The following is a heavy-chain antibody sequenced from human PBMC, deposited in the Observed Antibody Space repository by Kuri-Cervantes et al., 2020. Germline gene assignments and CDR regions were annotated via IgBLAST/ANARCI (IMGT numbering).Heavy chain of an antibody. J-gene: IGHJ6*02. D-gene: IGHD3-16*02. Sequence: ASVKVSCKASGYTFTGYYMHWVRQAPGQGLEWMGWINPNSGGTNYAQKFQGRVTMTRNTPISTAYMELSSLRSEDTAVYYCARAIGMGTYYYYGMDVWGQGTTVTVSS. CDR3: ARAIGMGTYYYYGMDV. CDR1: GYTFTGYY. V-gene: IGHV1-2*02. CDR2: INPNSGGT.